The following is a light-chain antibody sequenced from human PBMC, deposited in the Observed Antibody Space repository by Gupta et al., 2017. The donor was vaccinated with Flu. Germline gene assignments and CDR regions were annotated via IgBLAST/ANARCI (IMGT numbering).Light chain of an antibody. CDR3: SSDTSSSTLV. CDR1: SSDVGGYNY. V-gene: IGLV2-14*01. J-gene: IGLJ2*01. CDR2: EVS. Sequence: SALTQPASVSGSPGPSMTLSFTGTSSDVGGYNYVSWYHQHPGKAHKLMVYEVSNRPAGVANRFSGSKSGNTASLTISGLQAEDEADYYCSSDTSSSTLVFGGGTKLTVL.